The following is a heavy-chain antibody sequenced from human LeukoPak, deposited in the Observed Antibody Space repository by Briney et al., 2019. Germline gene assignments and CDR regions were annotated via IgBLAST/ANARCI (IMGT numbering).Heavy chain of an antibody. CDR1: GFTFSSYE. V-gene: IGHV3-48*03. D-gene: IGHD1-1*01. CDR2: ISSSGSTI. J-gene: IGHJ4*02. CDR3: ATLVNYWSFDY. Sequence: SGRSLRLSCAASGFTFSSYEMNWVRQAPGKGLEWVSYISSSGSTIYYADSVKGRFTISRDNAKNSLYLQMNSLRAEDTAVYYCATLVNYWSFDYWGQGTLVTVSS.